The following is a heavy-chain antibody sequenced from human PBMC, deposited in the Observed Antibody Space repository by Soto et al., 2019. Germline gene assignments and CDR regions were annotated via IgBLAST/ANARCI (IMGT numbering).Heavy chain of an antibody. Sequence: ASVKVSCKASGFTFSTNDINWVRQAPGQGLQWMGWMNANVDATDSPQEFKGRVTMTWNASISTAYMELSNLKSDDTAVYYCAREVVDGSSLWIDRWG. J-gene: IGHJ5*02. V-gene: IGHV1-8*01. CDR1: GFTFSTND. CDR2: MNANVDAT. D-gene: IGHD3-10*01. CDR3: AREVVDGSSLWIDR.